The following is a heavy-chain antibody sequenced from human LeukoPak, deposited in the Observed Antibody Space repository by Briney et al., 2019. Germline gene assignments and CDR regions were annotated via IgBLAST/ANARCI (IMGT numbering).Heavy chain of an antibody. CDR1: GGSFSGYY. Sequence: SETLSLTCAVYGGSFSGYYWSWIRQPPGKGLEWIGEINHSGSTNYNPSLKSRVTISVDTSKNQFSLKLSSVTAADTAVYYCARQIRRYSYGPPGPLCFDYWGQGTLVTVSS. CDR3: ARQIRRYSYGPPGPLCFDY. J-gene: IGHJ4*02. CDR2: INHSGST. D-gene: IGHD5-18*01. V-gene: IGHV4-34*01.